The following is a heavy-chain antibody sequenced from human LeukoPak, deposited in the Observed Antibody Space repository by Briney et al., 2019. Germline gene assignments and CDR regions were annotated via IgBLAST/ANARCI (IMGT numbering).Heavy chain of an antibody. CDR1: GGTFSSYS. Sequence: SVKVSCKASGGTFSSYSFSWVRQAPGQELEWLGGIIVIFGTPNYPQKFHGRVTITADESTSTVYMELSSLRSEDTAMYYCARDVDSSMVTNWFDSWGQGTLVTVSS. CDR3: ARDVDSSMVTNWFDS. CDR2: IIVIFGTP. J-gene: IGHJ5*01. V-gene: IGHV1-69*13. D-gene: IGHD5-18*01.